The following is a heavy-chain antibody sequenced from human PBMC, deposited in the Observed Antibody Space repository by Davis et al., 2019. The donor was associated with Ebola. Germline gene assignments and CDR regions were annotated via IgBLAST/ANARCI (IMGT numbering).Heavy chain of an antibody. J-gene: IGHJ2*01. CDR1: GFTFDDYA. D-gene: IGHD2-2*01. Sequence: PGGSLRLSCAASGFTFDDYAMHWVRQAPGKGLEWVSGISWNSGSIGYADSVKGRFTISRDNAKNSLYLQMNSLRAEDMALYYCAKAGYCSSTSCSDDWYFDLWGRGTLVTVSS. V-gene: IGHV3-9*03. CDR2: ISWNSGSI. CDR3: AKAGYCSSTSCSDDWYFDL.